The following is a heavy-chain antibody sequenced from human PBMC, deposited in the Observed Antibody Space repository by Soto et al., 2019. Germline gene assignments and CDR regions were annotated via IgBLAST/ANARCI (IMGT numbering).Heavy chain of an antibody. CDR2: ISYDGSNK. CDR1: GFTFSSYG. D-gene: IGHD3-3*01. Sequence: GGSLRLSCAASGFTFSSYGMHWVRQAPGKGLEWVAVISYDGSNKYYADSVKGRFTISRDNSKNTLYLQMNSLRAEDTAVYYCAKDVRFLGWSSILYGMDVWGQGTTVTVSS. CDR3: AKDVRFLGWSSILYGMDV. J-gene: IGHJ6*02. V-gene: IGHV3-30*18.